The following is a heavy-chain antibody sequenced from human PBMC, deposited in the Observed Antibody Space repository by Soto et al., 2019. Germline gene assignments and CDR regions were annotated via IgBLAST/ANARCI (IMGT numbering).Heavy chain of an antibody. CDR1: GGTFSSYT. J-gene: IGHJ5*02. CDR3: ARVGPPADP. Sequence: SVKVSCKASGGTFSSYTISWVRQAPGQGLEWMGRIIPSHGITNYAQKFQGRVTITRDTSTSTAYMELSSLRSEDTAVYYCARVGPPADPWGQGTLVTVSS. CDR2: IIPSHGIT. V-gene: IGHV1-69*02.